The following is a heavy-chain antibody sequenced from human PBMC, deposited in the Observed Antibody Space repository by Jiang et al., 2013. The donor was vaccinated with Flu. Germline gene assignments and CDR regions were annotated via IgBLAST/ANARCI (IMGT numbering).Heavy chain of an antibody. Sequence: GPGLVKPSETLSLTCTVSGGSISSSSYYWGWIRQPPGKGLEWIGSIYYSGSTYYNPSLKSRVTISVDTSKNQFSLKLSSVTAADTAVYYCARHSPGGDFWSGYYSENDYWGQGTLVTVSS. V-gene: IGHV4-39*01. D-gene: IGHD3-3*01. J-gene: IGHJ4*02. CDR1: GGSISSSSYY. CDR3: ARHSPGGDFWSGYYSENDY. CDR2: IYYSGST.